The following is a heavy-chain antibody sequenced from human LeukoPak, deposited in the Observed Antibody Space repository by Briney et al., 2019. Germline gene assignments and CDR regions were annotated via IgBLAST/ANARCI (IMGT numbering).Heavy chain of an antibody. D-gene: IGHD6-25*01. J-gene: IGHJ6*03. CDR1: GGSFSTYY. V-gene: IGHV4-59*13. CDR2: IHYSGSA. Sequence: SETLSLTCTVSGGSFSTYYWTWIRQPPGKGLECIGYIHYSGSANYNPSLKSRVTISVDTSNNQFSLRLNSVTTADTAMYYCARDNWAAAGYYYYMDVWGKGTTVTVSS. CDR3: ARDNWAAAGYYYYMDV.